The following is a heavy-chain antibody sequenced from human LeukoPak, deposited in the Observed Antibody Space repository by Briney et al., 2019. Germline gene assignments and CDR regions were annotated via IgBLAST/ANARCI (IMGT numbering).Heavy chain of an antibody. J-gene: IGHJ6*03. CDR3: ARAIFGVVLRRYYYYHMDV. Sequence: SETLSLTWAVYGGSFSGYYWSWIRQPPGKGLDWIGEINHSGSTNYNPSLKSRVTISVDTSNNQFSLKLSSVTAADTAVYYCARAIFGVVLRRYYYYHMDVWGKGTTVTVSS. V-gene: IGHV4-34*01. D-gene: IGHD3-3*01. CDR1: GGSFSGYY. CDR2: INHSGST.